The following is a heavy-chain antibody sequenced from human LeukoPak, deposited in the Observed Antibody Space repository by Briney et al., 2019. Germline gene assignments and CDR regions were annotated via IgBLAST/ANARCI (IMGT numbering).Heavy chain of an antibody. CDR1: GCSFSRCF. CDR2: VSGSGGST. J-gene: IGHJ6*03. D-gene: IGHD6-13*01. V-gene: IGHV3-23*01. Sequence: GWSLRLPCAASGCSFSRCFMRWVRQPPRREVEGVAGVSGSGGSTYYAHSLKGRITISRDNSKNTLYLQMNSLTPEDTAVYYCAREKQQLVLYYYYYYMDVWGKGTTVTVSS. CDR3: AREKQQLVLYYYYYYMDV.